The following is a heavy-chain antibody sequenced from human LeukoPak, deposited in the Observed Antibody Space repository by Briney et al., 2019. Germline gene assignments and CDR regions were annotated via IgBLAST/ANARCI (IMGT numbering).Heavy chain of an antibody. CDR3: VRGYNGFDS. V-gene: IGHV3-72*01. CDR1: GFTFSDHY. D-gene: IGHD6-13*01. CDR2: SRPKARSYAT. J-gene: IGHJ5*01. Sequence: PGGSLRLSCAASGFTFSDHYMDWVRQTPGKGLEWVARSRPKARSYATEYGTSVKDRFTISRDESKNSLSLQMTSLKTEDTALYYCVRGYNGFDSWGQGTLVTVSS.